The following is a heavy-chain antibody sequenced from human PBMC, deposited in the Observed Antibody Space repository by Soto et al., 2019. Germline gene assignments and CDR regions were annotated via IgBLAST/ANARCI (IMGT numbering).Heavy chain of an antibody. CDR1: GYTFTGYY. CDR2: INPNSGGT. D-gene: IGHD1-26*01. Sequence: ASVKVSCKASGYTFTGYYMHWVRQAPGQGLEWMGWINPNSGGTNYAQKFQGRVIMTRDTSISTAYMELSRLRSDDTAVYYCARASIVGATMDYWGQGTLVTVSS. CDR3: ARASIVGATMDY. V-gene: IGHV1-2*02. J-gene: IGHJ4*02.